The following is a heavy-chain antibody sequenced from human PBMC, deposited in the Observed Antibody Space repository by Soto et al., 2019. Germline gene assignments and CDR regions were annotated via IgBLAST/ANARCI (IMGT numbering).Heavy chain of an antibody. CDR1: GYTFTSYA. D-gene: IGHD3-3*01. CDR2: INAGNGNT. Sequence: ASVKVSCKASGYTFTSYAMHWVRQAPGQRLEWMGWINAGNGNTKYSQKFQGRVTITRDTSASTAYMELSSLRSEDTAVYYCAREYYDFWSGYYSGAHFDYWGQGTLVTVSS. V-gene: IGHV1-3*01. J-gene: IGHJ4*02. CDR3: AREYYDFWSGYYSGAHFDY.